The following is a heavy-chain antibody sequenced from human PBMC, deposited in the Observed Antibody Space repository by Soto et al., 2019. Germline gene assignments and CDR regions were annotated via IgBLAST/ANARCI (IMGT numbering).Heavy chain of an antibody. Sequence: GGSLRLSCAASGFTFSSYGMHWVRQAPGKGLEWVAVIWYDGSNKYYADSVKGRFTISRDNSKNTLYLQMNSLRAEDTAVYYCARDQSGYYYDSSGYLNFDYWGQGTLVTVSS. CDR1: GFTFSSYG. CDR2: IWYDGSNK. J-gene: IGHJ4*02. D-gene: IGHD3-22*01. V-gene: IGHV3-33*01. CDR3: ARDQSGYYYDSSGYLNFDY.